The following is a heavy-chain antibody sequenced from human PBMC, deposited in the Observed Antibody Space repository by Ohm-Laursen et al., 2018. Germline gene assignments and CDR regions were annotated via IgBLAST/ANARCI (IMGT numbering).Heavy chain of an antibody. V-gene: IGHV4-34*01. CDR1: GGSFSGYD. Sequence: SDTLSLTCAVYGGSFSGYDWSWIRQPPGKGLEWIGEINHSGRTNYNPSLKSRVIISVDTSKNQVSLRMSPVTAADTAVYYCARHSPVEMIIRGAFDIWGQGTTVTVSS. CDR2: INHSGRT. CDR3: ARHSPVEMIIRGAFDI. J-gene: IGHJ3*02. D-gene: IGHD5-24*01.